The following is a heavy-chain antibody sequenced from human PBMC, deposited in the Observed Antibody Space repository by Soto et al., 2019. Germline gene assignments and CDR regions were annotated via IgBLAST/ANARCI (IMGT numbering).Heavy chain of an antibody. CDR3: AHNRGYSYGSAFDY. D-gene: IGHD5-18*01. V-gene: IGHV2-5*02. Sequence: QVTLKESGPTLVKPRQTLTLTCTFSGFSLTTSGVGVGWIRQPPGKAPEWLALIYWDDDKRYSTSLKSRLTITKDTSKNQVVLTMTNMDPVDTATYYCAHNRGYSYGSAFDYWGQGTLVTVSS. J-gene: IGHJ4*02. CDR2: IYWDDDK. CDR1: GFSLTTSGVG.